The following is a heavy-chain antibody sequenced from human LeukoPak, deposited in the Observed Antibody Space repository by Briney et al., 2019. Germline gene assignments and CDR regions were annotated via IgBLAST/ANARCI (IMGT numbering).Heavy chain of an antibody. Sequence: GGSLRLSCAASGFTFSDHGFHWVRQAPGKGLEWVALIWYDGSDKFYADSVKGRFTISRDDSKNTLYLQMNSLRAEDTAVYYCAKGSWQWLILDYWGQGTLVTVSS. D-gene: IGHD6-19*01. CDR3: AKGSWQWLILDY. CDR1: GFTFSDHG. CDR2: IWYDGSDK. V-gene: IGHV3-33*06. J-gene: IGHJ4*02.